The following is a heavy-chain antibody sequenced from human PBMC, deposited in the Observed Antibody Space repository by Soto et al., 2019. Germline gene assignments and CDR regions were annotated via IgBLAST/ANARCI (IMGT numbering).Heavy chain of an antibody. D-gene: IGHD3-22*01. CDR1: ESSFTTYW. CDR2: IDPSDSQT. J-gene: IGHJ4*02. CDR3: ARQIYDSDTGPNFQYYFDS. V-gene: IGHV5-10-1*01. Sequence: GESLKISCQVSESSFTTYWINWVRQVPGKGLEWMGRIDPSDSQTYYSPSFRGHVTISVTKSITTVFLQWSSLRASDTAMYYCARQIYDSDTGPNFQYYFDSWGQGTPVTVSS.